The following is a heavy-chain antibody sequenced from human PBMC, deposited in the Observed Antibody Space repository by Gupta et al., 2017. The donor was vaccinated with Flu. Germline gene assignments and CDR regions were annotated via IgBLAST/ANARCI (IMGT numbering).Heavy chain of an antibody. V-gene: IGHV3-7*01. CDR3: ARDRGWVQHDD. J-gene: IGHJ4*02. CDR2: INQDGREI. Sequence: EVRPVESGGGLVQTGVSLRPSCVVSGFTFRSYWMSWIRQAPGKGLEWVSNINQDGREINYVDSVKGRFTISRDNVKNSLYLQINSLRLEDTAVYYCARDRGWVQHDDWDQGTLVTVSS. CDR1: GFTFRSYW. D-gene: IGHD5-12*01.